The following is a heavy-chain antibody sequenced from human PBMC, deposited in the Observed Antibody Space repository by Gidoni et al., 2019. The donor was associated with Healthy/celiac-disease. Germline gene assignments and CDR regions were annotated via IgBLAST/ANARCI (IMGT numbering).Heavy chain of an antibody. D-gene: IGHD2-21*02. Sequence: EWVSSISSSSSYIYYADSVKGRFTISRDNAKNSLYLQMNSLRAEDTAVYYCATTYCGGDCYTGNAFDIWGQGTMVTVSS. CDR2: ISSSSSYI. J-gene: IGHJ3*02. V-gene: IGHV3-21*01. CDR3: ATTYCGGDCYTGNAFDI.